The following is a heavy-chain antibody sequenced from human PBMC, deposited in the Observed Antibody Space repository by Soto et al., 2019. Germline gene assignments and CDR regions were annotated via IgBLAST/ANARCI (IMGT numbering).Heavy chain of an antibody. J-gene: IGHJ6*02. CDR2: ISYDGSNK. Sequence: GGSLRLSCAASGFTFSSYGMHWVRQAPGKGLEWVAVISYDGSNKYYADSVKGRFTISRDNSKNTLYLQMNSLRAEDTAVYYCAKSSTFRGVIIRDGMDVWGQGTTVTVSS. V-gene: IGHV3-30*18. D-gene: IGHD3-10*01. CDR1: GFTFSSYG. CDR3: AKSSTFRGVIIRDGMDV.